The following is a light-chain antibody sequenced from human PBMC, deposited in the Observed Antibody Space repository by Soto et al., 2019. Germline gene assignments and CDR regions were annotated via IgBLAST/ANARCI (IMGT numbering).Light chain of an antibody. CDR1: QTISTW. CDR2: DAS. J-gene: IGKJ4*01. CDR3: QQYNTYPLT. Sequence: DIQMTQSPATLSASVGDRVTITCRASQTISTWLAWYQQKPGKAPKLLIYDASSLKSGVPSRFSGSGSGTEFTLTISSLQPDDFATYYCQQYNTYPLTFGAGTKVDIK. V-gene: IGKV1-5*01.